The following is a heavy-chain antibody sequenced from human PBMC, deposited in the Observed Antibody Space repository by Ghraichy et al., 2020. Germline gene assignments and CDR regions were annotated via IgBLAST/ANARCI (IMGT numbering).Heavy chain of an antibody. CDR3: AKDRDHGTNADESY. V-gene: IGHV3-30*18. CDR1: GFTFSSYG. D-gene: IGHD2-8*01. CDR2: ISYDGSNN. Sequence: RGSLRLSCAASGFTFSSYGMQWVRQAPGKGLEWVAVISYDGSNNYYTDSVKGRFTISRDNSKNTLYLQMNSLRAEDTAVYYCAKDRDHGTNADESYWGQGTLVTVSS. J-gene: IGHJ4*02.